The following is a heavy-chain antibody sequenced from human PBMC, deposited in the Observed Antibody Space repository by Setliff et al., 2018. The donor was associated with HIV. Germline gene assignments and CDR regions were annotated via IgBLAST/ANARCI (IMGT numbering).Heavy chain of an antibody. J-gene: IGHJ4*02. V-gene: IGHV1-2*02. Sequence: PSVKVSCKSSGYTFTDYFIHWVRQAPGQGLEWMGWISPDNANTRISQRFRGSVTMTRDRSINTAYMEFSGLTSDDTAVYYCARQLSNSFDYWGQGTLVTVSS. CDR2: ISPDNANT. CDR1: GYTFTDYF. D-gene: IGHD1-1*01. CDR3: ARQLSNSFDY.